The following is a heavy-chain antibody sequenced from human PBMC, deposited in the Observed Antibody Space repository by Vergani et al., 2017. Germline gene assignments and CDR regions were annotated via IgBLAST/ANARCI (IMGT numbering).Heavy chain of an antibody. J-gene: IGHJ6*03. CDR1: GFTFSSYW. CDR2: IKQDGSEK. CDR3: ARGTSCSSTSCYRFGYYYYYYMDV. Sequence: EVQLVESGGGLVQPGGSLRLSCAASGFTFSSYWMSWVRQPPGKGLEGVANIKQDGSEKYYVDSVKGRLTISRDNAKNSLYLQMNSLRAEDTAVYYCARGTSCSSTSCYRFGYYYYYYMDVWGKGTTVTVSS. V-gene: IGHV3-7*01. D-gene: IGHD2-2*01.